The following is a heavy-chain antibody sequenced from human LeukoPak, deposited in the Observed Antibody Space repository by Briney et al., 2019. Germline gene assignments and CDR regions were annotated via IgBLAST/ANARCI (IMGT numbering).Heavy chain of an antibody. CDR2: IYYSGST. CDR1: GGSISSSSYY. J-gene: IGHJ4*02. CDR3: ARQLSSGWFGYFDS. Sequence: SETLSLTCTVSGGSISSSSYYWGWIRQPPGKGLEWIASIYYSGSTYYNPSLKSRVTISVDTSKNQFSLKVRSVTAADTAVYYCARQLSSGWFGYFDSWGQGTLVTVSS. D-gene: IGHD6-19*01. V-gene: IGHV4-39*07.